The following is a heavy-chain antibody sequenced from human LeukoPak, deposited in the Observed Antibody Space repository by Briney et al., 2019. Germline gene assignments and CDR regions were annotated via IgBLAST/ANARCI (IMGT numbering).Heavy chain of an antibody. CDR1: GFTVSSNY. V-gene: IGHV3-66*01. CDR2: IYSGGST. J-gene: IGHJ5*02. Sequence: GGSLRLSCAASGFTVSSNYMSWVRQAPGKGLEWVSVIYSGGSTYYADSVKGGFTISRDNSKNTLYLQMNSLRAEDTAVYYCAREAEYSTSSPTMGFDPWGQGTLVTVSS. D-gene: IGHD2-2*01. CDR3: AREAEYSTSSPTMGFDP.